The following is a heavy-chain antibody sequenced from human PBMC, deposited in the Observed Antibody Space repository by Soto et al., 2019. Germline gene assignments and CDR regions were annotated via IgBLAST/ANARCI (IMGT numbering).Heavy chain of an antibody. CDR2: IYSGGST. Sequence: GGSLRLSCAASGFTVSSNYMSWVRQAPGKGLEWVSVIYSGGSTYHADSVKGRFTISRHNSKNTLYLQMNSLRAEDTAVYYCAREDPNYYFDYWGQGTLVTVSS. V-gene: IGHV3-53*04. D-gene: IGHD1-7*01. J-gene: IGHJ4*02. CDR1: GFTVSSNY. CDR3: AREDPNYYFDY.